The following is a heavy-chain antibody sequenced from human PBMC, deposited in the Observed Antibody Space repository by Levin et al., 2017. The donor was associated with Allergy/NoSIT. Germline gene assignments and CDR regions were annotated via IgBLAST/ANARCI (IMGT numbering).Heavy chain of an antibody. V-gene: IGHV3-23*01. Sequence: GGSLRLSCAASGFTFSSYAMSWVRQAPGKGLEWVSAISGSGGSTYYADSVKGRFTISRDNSKNTLYLQMNSLRAEDTAVYYCANLAKGVVVPAADYDYSNPDSPPHAFDIWGQGTMVTVSS. CDR2: ISGSGGST. CDR3: ANLAKGVVVPAADYDYSNPDSPPHAFDI. D-gene: IGHD2-2*01. J-gene: IGHJ3*02. CDR1: GFTFSSYA.